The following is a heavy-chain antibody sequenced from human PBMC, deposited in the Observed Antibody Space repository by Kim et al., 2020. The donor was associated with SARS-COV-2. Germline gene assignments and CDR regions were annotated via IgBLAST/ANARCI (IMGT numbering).Heavy chain of an antibody. CDR1: GGSFSGYY. V-gene: IGHV4-34*01. D-gene: IGHD5-18*01. J-gene: IGHJ4*02. Sequence: SETLSLTCAVYGGSFSGYYWSWIRQPPGKGLEWIGEINHSGSTNYNPSLKSRVTISVDTSKNQFSLKLSSVTAADTAVYYCARVGYSYVLLDYWGQGTLV. CDR3: ARVGYSYVLLDY. CDR2: INHSGST.